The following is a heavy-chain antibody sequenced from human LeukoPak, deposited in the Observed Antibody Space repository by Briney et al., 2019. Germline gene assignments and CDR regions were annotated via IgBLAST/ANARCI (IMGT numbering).Heavy chain of an antibody. CDR3: ARERMTGYCDY. Sequence: PGGSLRLSCAASGFTFSSYEMNWVRQAPGKGLEWVSYISSSGSTIYYADSVKGRFTISRDNAKNSLYLQMNSLRAEDTAVYYCARERMTGYCDYWGQGTLVTVSS. CDR2: ISSSGSTI. J-gene: IGHJ4*02. CDR1: GFTFSSYE. D-gene: IGHD3-9*01. V-gene: IGHV3-48*03.